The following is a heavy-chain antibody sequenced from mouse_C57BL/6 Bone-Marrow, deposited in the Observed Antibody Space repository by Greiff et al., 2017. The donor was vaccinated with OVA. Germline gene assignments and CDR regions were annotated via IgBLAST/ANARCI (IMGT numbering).Heavy chain of an antibody. D-gene: IGHD1-1*01. CDR1: GYAFSSSW. Sequence: VQLQQSGPELVKPGASVKISCKASGYAFSSSWMNWVKQRPGKGLEWIGRIYPGDGDTNYNGKFKGKATLTADKSASTAYRQLSSLTSEDSAVYFCAREYYYGSSYDWYFDVWGTGTTVTVSS. V-gene: IGHV1-82*01. CDR3: AREYYYGSSYDWYFDV. J-gene: IGHJ1*03. CDR2: IYPGDGDT.